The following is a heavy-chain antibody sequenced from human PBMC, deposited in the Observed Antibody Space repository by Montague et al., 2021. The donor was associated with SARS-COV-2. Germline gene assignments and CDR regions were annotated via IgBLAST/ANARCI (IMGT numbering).Heavy chain of an antibody. D-gene: IGHD6-13*01. CDR3: ARMYVPAHGTSAASYSDY. CDR1: GGSISSDDSY. V-gene: IGHV4-31*03. CDR2: IAYSGRT. J-gene: IGHJ4*02. Sequence: TLSLTCIVSGGSISSDDSYWTWIRQHPGKGLEWIGYIAYSGRTSYXVPLKSRLTISADTSDNQFSLKLTSMTAADTAVYYCARMYVPAHGTSAASYSDYWGRGTLVTVSS.